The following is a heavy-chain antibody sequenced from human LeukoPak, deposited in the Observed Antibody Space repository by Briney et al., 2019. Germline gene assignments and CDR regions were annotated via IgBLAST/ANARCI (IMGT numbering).Heavy chain of an antibody. D-gene: IGHD3-10*01. V-gene: IGHV3-21*06. Sequence: PGGPLRLSCAASGFTFSTYSMNWVRQAPGKGLEWVSSISSSSSFIYYADSVKGRFTISRDNAKNSVYLQVNSLRAEDTAVYYCARDMTMVRGIIDYWGQGTLVTVSS. J-gene: IGHJ4*02. CDR3: ARDMTMVRGIIDY. CDR2: ISSSSSFI. CDR1: GFTFSTYS.